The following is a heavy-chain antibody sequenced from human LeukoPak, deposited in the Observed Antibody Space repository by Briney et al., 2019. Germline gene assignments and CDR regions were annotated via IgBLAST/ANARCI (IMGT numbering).Heavy chain of an antibody. V-gene: IGHV1-8*01. CDR2: MNPNSGAT. CDR3: ARVADCSGGSCYSPGIDY. Sequence: ASVKVSCKASGYTFTSYDFNWLRQATGQGPEWMGWMNPNSGATGYAQKLQGRVTMTTDTSTSTAYMELRSLRSDDTAVYYCARVADCSGGSCYSPGIDYWGQGTLVTVSS. J-gene: IGHJ4*02. D-gene: IGHD2-15*01. CDR1: GYTFTSYD.